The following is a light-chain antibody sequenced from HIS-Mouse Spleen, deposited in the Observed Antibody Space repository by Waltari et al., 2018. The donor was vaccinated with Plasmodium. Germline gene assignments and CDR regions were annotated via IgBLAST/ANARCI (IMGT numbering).Light chain of an antibody. V-gene: IGKV3-11*01. Sequence: DIVLTQSPATLSLSPGERATLSCRASQSVSSYLAWYQQKPGQAPRLLIYDASNRATGIPARFSGSGSGTDFTLTISSLEPEDVAVYYCQQRSNWPRVLTFGGGTKVEIK. CDR2: DAS. CDR3: QQRSNWPRVLT. J-gene: IGKJ4*01. CDR1: QSVSSY.